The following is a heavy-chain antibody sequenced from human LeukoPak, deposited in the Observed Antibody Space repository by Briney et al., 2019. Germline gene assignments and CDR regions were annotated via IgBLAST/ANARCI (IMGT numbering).Heavy chain of an antibody. V-gene: IGHV4-4*07. CDR1: GGSTSTYY. J-gene: IGHJ4*02. CDR3: ARVPGGATWHIDY. Sequence: PSETLSLTCTVSGGSTSTYYWSWIRQPAGKGLEWIGRICSGSTNYNPSLKNRVTMSVDTSKNQFSLKLSSVTAADTAIYYCARVPGGATWHIDYWGQGTLVTVSS. D-gene: IGHD3-16*01. CDR2: ICSGST.